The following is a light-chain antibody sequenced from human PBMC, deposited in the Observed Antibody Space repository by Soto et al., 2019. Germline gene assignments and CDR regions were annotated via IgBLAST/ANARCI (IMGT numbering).Light chain of an antibody. CDR2: GAS. V-gene: IGKV3-20*01. CDR1: QSVRTTV. Sequence: EIVMRQSPATLSVSPGQRATLSCRASQSVRTTVAWYHQRPGQAPRLLIYGASTRATGVPDRFSGSGSGTDFTLTISRLEPEDFAVYYCQQYAGSPQTFGQGTRLEIK. CDR3: QQYAGSPQT. J-gene: IGKJ5*01.